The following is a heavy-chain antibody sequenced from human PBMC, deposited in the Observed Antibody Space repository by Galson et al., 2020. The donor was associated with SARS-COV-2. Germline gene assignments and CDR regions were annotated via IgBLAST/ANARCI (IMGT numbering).Heavy chain of an antibody. CDR2: ISWNSGSL. V-gene: IGHV3-9*01. D-gene: IGHD3-9*01. J-gene: IGHJ3*01. CDR1: GFPFDDYG. Sequence: SLKISCAASGFPFDDYGMHWVRQAPGKGLEWVSGISWNSGSLGYLDSVKGRFTISRDNTKNSLYLQMTSLRTEDTALYYCSRGVSLGIGAFDVWGHGTMVTVSS. CDR3: SRGVSLGIGAFDV.